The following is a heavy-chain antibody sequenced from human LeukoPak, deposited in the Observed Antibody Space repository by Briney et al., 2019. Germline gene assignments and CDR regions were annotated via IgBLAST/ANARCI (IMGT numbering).Heavy chain of an antibody. D-gene: IGHD3-3*01. CDR1: GFTFSDYY. CDR2: ISSSGSTI. CDR3: ARAISYDFWSGYYRAPGY. Sequence: GGSLRLSCAASGFTFSDYYMSWIRQAPGKGLEWVSYISSSGSTIYYADSVKGRFSISRDNAKNSLSLQMNSLRAEDTAVYFCARAISYDFWSGYYRAPGYWGQGTLVTVSS. J-gene: IGHJ4*02. V-gene: IGHV3-11*01.